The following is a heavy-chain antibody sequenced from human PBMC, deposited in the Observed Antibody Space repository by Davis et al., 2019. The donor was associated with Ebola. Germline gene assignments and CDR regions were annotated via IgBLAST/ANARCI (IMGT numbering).Heavy chain of an antibody. D-gene: IGHD4-17*01. Sequence: GESLKISCAASGFTSSNYDMTWVRQAPGKGLEYVSSISDSGRFTFYAEAVKGRFTISRDNSKSILYLQMNSLRAEDSAVYYCARGGEDYGGWYFDLWGRGTLVTVSS. J-gene: IGHJ2*01. CDR3: ARGGEDYGGWYFDL. V-gene: IGHV3-23*01. CDR1: GFTSSNYD. CDR2: ISDSGRFT.